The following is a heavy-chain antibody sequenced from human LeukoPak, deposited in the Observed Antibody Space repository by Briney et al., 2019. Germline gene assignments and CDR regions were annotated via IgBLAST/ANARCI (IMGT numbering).Heavy chain of an antibody. D-gene: IGHD4-11*01. CDR3: ARQGSNWYFEYFQH. CDR2: IHYSGST. CDR1: GGSISSSRNY. V-gene: IGHV4-39*01. J-gene: IGHJ1*01. Sequence: SETLSLTCTVSGGSISSSRNYWGWIRQPPGKRLEWIGSIHYSGSTYYSPSLKSRATISVDMSKNQFSLKLTSVTAADTAVYYCARQGSNWYFEYFQHWGQGTLVTVSS.